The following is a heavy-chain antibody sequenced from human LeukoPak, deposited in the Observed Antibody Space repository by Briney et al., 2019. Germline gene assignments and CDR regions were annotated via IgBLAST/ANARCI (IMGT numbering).Heavy chain of an antibody. CDR2: ISSSSYI. J-gene: IGHJ4*02. CDR1: GFTFSSYS. D-gene: IGHD6-19*01. V-gene: IGHV3-21*01. CDR3: ARRVAGLFDY. Sequence: GGSLRLSCAASGFTFSSYSMNWVRQAPGKGLEWVSPISSSSYIYYADSVKGRFTISRDNAKNSLYLQMNSLRAEDTAVYYCARRVAGLFDYWGQGTLVTVSS.